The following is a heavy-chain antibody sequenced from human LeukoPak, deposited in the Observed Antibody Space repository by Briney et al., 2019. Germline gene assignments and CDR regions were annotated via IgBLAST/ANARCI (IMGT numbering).Heavy chain of an antibody. CDR1: GYTFTGDY. CDR3: ARDSGLYSSGWYDY. D-gene: IGHD6-19*01. J-gene: IGHJ4*02. V-gene: IGHV1-2*04. Sequence: ASVKVSCKASGYTFTGDYMHWVRQAPGQGLECMGWINPNSGGTNYAQKFQGWVTMTRDTSISTAYMELSRLRSDDTAVYYCARDSGLYSSGWYDYWGQGTLVTVSS. CDR2: INPNSGGT.